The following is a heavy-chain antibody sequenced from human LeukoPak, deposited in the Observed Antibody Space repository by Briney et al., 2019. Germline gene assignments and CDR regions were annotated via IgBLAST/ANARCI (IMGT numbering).Heavy chain of an antibody. Sequence: GASVKVSCKASGGTFSSYAISWVRQAPGQGLEWMGGIIPIFGTANYAQKFQGRVTITADESTSTAYMELSSLRSEDTAVYYCARDLRRDGYLQSYWGQGTLVTVSS. V-gene: IGHV1-69*13. CDR2: IIPIFGTA. D-gene: IGHD5-24*01. J-gene: IGHJ4*02. CDR1: GGTFSSYA. CDR3: ARDLRRDGYLQSY.